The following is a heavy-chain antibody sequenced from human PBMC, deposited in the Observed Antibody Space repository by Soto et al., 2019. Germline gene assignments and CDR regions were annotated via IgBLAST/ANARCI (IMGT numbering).Heavy chain of an antibody. D-gene: IGHD5-12*01. CDR2: IYYSGST. J-gene: IGHJ4*02. CDR1: GGSISSGDYY. CDR3: ASNVDIVAADFRY. Sequence: PSETLSLTCTVSGGSISSGDYYWSWIRQPPGKGLEWIGYIYYSGSTYYNPSLKSRVTISVDTSKNQFSLKLSSVTAADTAVYYCASNVDIVAADFRYWGQGTLVTVSS. V-gene: IGHV4-30-4*01.